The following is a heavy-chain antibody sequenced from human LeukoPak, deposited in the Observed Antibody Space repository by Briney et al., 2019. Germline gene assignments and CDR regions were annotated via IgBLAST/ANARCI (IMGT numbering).Heavy chain of an antibody. Sequence: PGGSLRLSCAASGFTFSHYWMSWVRRAPGKGLEWGANIKHDGSQKEHVDSVKGRFTISRDNAKNSMFLQMNSLRAEDTAVYFCARDYSRGDFEYWGQGTLVTVSS. CDR2: IKHDGSQK. V-gene: IGHV3-7*01. D-gene: IGHD2-15*01. CDR1: GFTFSHYW. J-gene: IGHJ4*02. CDR3: ARDYSRGDFEY.